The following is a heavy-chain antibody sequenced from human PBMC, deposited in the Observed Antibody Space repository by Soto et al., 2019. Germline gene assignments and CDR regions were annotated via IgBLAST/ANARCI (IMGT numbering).Heavy chain of an antibody. Sequence: VQLVESGGGLVQPGGSLRLSCAVSGFTLSDHYMDWVRQAPGKGLELIGRTGNRANNYPTEYAASVAGRFTVSRDDSKSSVYLQMDSLRTDDTAVYFCTTPRVTGSYSAFDVWGQGTTVTVSS. CDR1: GFTLSDHY. CDR3: TTPRVTGSYSAFDV. V-gene: IGHV3-72*01. J-gene: IGHJ3*01. CDR2: TGNRANNYPT. D-gene: IGHD1-26*01.